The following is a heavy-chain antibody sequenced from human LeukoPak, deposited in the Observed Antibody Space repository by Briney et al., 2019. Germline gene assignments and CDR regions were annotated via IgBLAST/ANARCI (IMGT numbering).Heavy chain of an antibody. Sequence: ASVKVSCKASGYTFTGYCMHWVRQAPGQGLEWMGWINPNSGGTNYAQKFQGRVTMTRDTSIGTAYMELSRLRSDDTAVYYCARVDTAMVAGGGDYWGQGTLVTVSS. J-gene: IGHJ4*02. D-gene: IGHD5-18*01. CDR1: GYTFTGYC. CDR2: INPNSGGT. CDR3: ARVDTAMVAGGGDY. V-gene: IGHV1-2*02.